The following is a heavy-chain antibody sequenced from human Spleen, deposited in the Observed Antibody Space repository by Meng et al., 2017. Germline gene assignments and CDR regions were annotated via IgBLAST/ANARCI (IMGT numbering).Heavy chain of an antibody. V-gene: IGHV3-30*07. CDR2: ISYDGSNK. Sequence: GESLKISCAASGFTFSSYAMHWVRQAPGKGLEWVAVISYDGSNKYYADSVKGRFTISRDNSKNTLYLQMNSLRAEDTAVYYCAKEGRRSIAVAGAFDYWGQGTLVTVSS. CDR1: GFTFSSYA. D-gene: IGHD6-19*01. J-gene: IGHJ4*02. CDR3: AKEGRRSIAVAGAFDY.